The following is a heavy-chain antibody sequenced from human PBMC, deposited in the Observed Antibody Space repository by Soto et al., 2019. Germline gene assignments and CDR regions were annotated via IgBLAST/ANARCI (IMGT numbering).Heavy chain of an antibody. J-gene: IGHJ6*02. CDR1: GGTFSSYT. Sequence: QVQLVQSGAEVKKPGSSVKVSCKASGGTFSSYTITWVRQAPGQGLECMGRIVPILGIPNYAQKFQGRVTITADNSTSTAYMELSSLGSEDTAVYYFASMRGSAGMDFWGQGTTVSVSS. V-gene: IGHV1-69*02. CDR2: IVPILGIP. D-gene: IGHD1-1*01. CDR3: ASMRGSAGMDF.